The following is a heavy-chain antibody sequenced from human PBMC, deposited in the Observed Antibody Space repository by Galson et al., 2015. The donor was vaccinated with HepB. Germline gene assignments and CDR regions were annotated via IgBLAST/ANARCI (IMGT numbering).Heavy chain of an antibody. Sequence: SVKVSCKASGFTLTTYAYGFSWVRQAPGQGLEWLGWVSTYNGKTRYAQSVQDRVTMTTDTSTSTAYMELRSLRSDDTAVYYCARDDFSGIVCYGDYSYYYGMDVWGQGTTVTVAS. CDR3: ARDDFSGIVCYGDYSYYYGMDV. V-gene: IGHV1-18*01. J-gene: IGHJ6*02. CDR1: GFTLTTYAYG. D-gene: IGHD2-8*02. CDR2: VSTYNGKT.